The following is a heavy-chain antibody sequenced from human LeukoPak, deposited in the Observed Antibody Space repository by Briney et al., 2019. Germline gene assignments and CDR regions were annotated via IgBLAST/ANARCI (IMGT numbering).Heavy chain of an antibody. V-gene: IGHV4-61*02. Sequence: SETLSLTCTVSGGSISSSSYYWGWIRQPAGKGLEWIGRIYTSGSTNYNPSLKSRVTISVDTSKNQFSLKLSSVTAADTAVYYCARDPDTKEGPDAFDIWGQGTMVTVSS. CDR2: IYTSGST. J-gene: IGHJ3*02. D-gene: IGHD3-22*01. CDR3: ARDPDTKEGPDAFDI. CDR1: GGSISSSSYY.